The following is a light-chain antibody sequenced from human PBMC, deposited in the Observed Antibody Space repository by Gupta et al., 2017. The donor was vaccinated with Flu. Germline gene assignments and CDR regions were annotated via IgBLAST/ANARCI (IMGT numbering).Light chain of an antibody. CDR1: QSIRSY. J-gene: IGKJ2*01. CDR3: QQNYNNPLSN. V-gene: IGKV1-39*01. Sequence: DIQMTQSPSSLSASVGDRVTITCRASQSIRSYLNWYQQKPGKAPKLLIYAASSLQSGVPSRFSGSGYGKDFTLTISSRQPEDFAPYYCQQNYNNPLSNFGQWTKLDIK. CDR2: AAS.